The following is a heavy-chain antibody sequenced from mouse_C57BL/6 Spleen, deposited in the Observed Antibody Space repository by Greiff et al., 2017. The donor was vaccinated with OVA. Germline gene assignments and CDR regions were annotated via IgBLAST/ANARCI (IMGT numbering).Heavy chain of an antibody. V-gene: IGHV3-6*01. Sequence: EVKLQESGPGLVKPSQSLSLTCSVTGYSITSGYYWNWIRQFPGNKLEWMGYISYDGSNNYNPSLKNRISITRDTSKNQFFLKLNSVTTEDTATYYCASSYDYYAMDYWGQGTSVTVSS. D-gene: IGHD6-5*01. CDR2: ISYDGSN. J-gene: IGHJ4*01. CDR1: GYSITSGYY. CDR3: ASSYDYYAMDY.